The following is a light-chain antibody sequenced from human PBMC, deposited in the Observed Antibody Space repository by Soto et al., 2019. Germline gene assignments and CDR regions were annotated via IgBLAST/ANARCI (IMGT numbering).Light chain of an antibody. V-gene: IGKV3-15*01. CDR3: QQYNNWPPRT. CDR1: QSVSSN. CDR2: GAS. Sequence: EIVMTQSPATLSVSPGERATLSCRASQSVSSNLAWYQQKPGQAPRLLIFGASTRATGIPARFSSSGSGTDFTLTISSLLSKDFAVYYCQQYNNWPPRTFGQGTKVESK. J-gene: IGKJ1*01.